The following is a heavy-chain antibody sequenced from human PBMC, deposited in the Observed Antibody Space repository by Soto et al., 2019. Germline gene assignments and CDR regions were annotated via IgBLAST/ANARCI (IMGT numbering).Heavy chain of an antibody. CDR3: AKDSSDY. V-gene: IGHV3-23*01. CDR2: ISGSGGST. CDR1: GFTFSSYA. D-gene: IGHD6-13*01. J-gene: IGHJ4*02. Sequence: EVQLLESGAGLVQPGGSLTPSCAPPGFTFSSYAMTWVRQAPGKGLEWVSAISGSGGSTYYVDSVKGRFTISRDNSKNTLYLQMNSLRAEDTAVYYCAKDSSDYWGQGTLVTVSS.